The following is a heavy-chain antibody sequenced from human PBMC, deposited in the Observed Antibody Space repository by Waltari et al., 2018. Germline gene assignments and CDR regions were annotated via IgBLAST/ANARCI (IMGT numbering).Heavy chain of an antibody. V-gene: IGHV4-39*07. CDR3: ARTGPRSSVVPAAIREFDY. D-gene: IGHD2-2*02. J-gene: IGHJ4*02. CDR1: GGSISSSSYY. CDR2: IYYSGST. Sequence: QLQLQESGPGLVKPSETLSLTCTVSGGSISSSSYYWGWIRQPPGKGLEWIGSIYYSGSTYYNPSLKSRVTISVDTSKNQFSLKLSSVTAADTAVYYCARTGPRSSVVPAAIREFDYWGQGTLVTVSS.